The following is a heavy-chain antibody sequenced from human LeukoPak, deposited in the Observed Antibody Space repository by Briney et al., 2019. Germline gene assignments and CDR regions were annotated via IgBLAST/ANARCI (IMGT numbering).Heavy chain of an antibody. CDR2: IYYSGST. CDR1: GGSISSYY. Sequence: PSETLSLTCTVSGGSISSYYWSWIRQPPGKGLEWIGYIYYSGSTNYNPSLKSRVTISVDTSKNQFSLKLSSVTAADTAVYYCARRGSGWYEGAFDIWGQGTMVTVSS. J-gene: IGHJ3*02. CDR3: ARRGSGWYEGAFDI. V-gene: IGHV4-59*08. D-gene: IGHD6-19*01.